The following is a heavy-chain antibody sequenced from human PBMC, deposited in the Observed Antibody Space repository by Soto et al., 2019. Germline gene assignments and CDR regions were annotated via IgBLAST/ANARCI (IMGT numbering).Heavy chain of an antibody. D-gene: IGHD2-15*01. CDR1: GYTFADYG. Sequence: QAQLVQSGAEVKKPGASVKVSCQAGGYTFADYGISWVRQAPGQGLEWVGWIGPYNGNTNYAQNLQDRVTMTTDTSTNTAYMELRSLRPDDTALYYCARCYCTVGSCYTCWHFDLWCRGTLLTVSS. J-gene: IGHJ2*01. V-gene: IGHV1-18*01. CDR2: IGPYNGNT. CDR3: ARCYCTVGSCYTCWHFDL.